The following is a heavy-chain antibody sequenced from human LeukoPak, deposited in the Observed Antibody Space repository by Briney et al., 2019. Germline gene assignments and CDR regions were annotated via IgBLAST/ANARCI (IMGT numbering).Heavy chain of an antibody. J-gene: IGHJ5*02. V-gene: IGHV3-21*01. CDR3: VRERFHGSGAPKLDL. D-gene: IGHD3-10*01. Sequence: GGSLRLSCAASGFTFSDYSMKWIRQASGKGLEWVSSTSSSSTYISYADSVKGRFTISRDNAINSLFLQTNNVRVEDTGVYYCVRERFHGSGAPKLDLWGQGTLLIVSS. CDR1: GFTFSDYS. CDR2: TSSSSTYI.